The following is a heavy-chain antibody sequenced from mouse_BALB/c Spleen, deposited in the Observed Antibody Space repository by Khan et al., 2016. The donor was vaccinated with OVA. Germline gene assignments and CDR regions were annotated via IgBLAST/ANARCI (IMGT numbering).Heavy chain of an antibody. Sequence: GSGPGLVKPSQSLSLTCTVTGYSITSGYGWNWIRQFPGNKLEWMGYISYSGSTNYNPSLKSRISIIRDSFKNQFYLQLNSVTTEDTATYYCDRTARIKYWGQGTTHTVSS. J-gene: IGHJ2*01. V-gene: IGHV3-2*02. CDR1: GYSITSGYG. D-gene: IGHD1-2*01. CDR3: DRTARIKY. CDR2: ISYSGST.